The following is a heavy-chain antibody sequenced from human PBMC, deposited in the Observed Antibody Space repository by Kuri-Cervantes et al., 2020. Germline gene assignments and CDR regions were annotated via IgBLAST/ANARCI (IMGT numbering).Heavy chain of an antibody. J-gene: IGHJ4*02. CDR2: INQDGSAK. V-gene: IGHV3-7*03. D-gene: IGHD4-17*01. CDR1: GFIFSSSW. CDR3: AKSSYGDYYY. Sequence: GESLKISCAASGFIFSSSWMSWVRQAPGKGLEWVANINQDGSAKDYVDSMKGRFTISRDNAQNSLYLQMNSLRADDTAVYYCAKSSYGDYYYWGQGTLVTVSS.